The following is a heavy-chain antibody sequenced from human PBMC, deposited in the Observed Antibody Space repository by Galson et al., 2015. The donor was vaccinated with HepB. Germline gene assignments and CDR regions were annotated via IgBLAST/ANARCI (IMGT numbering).Heavy chain of an antibody. CDR2: ISSSSSYI. CDR3: ARDRFMVGIAVAGTDSSKTSPYDY. CDR1: GFTFSRYS. D-gene: IGHD6-19*01. V-gene: IGHV3-21*01. Sequence: SLRLSCAASGFTFSRYSMNWVRQAPGRGLEWVSSISSSSSYIYCADSVKGRFTISRDNAKNSLYLQMNSLRAEDTAVYYCARDRFMVGIAVAGTDSSKTSPYDYWGQGTLVTVSS. J-gene: IGHJ4*02.